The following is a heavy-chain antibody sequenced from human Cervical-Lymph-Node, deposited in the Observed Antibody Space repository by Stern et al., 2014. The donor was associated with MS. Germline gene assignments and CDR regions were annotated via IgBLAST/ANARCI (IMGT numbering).Heavy chain of an antibody. V-gene: IGHV3-74*02. CDR1: GFTFSSYW. D-gene: IGHD4-23*01. Sequence: VQLVESGGGLVQPGGSLRLSCAASGFTFSSYWMHWVCQAPGKGLVWVARINSDASITNYADSVKGRFTISRDNAKNTLYVQMNSLRAEDTAVYYCARVGYGGNSAFDYWGQGTLVTVSS. J-gene: IGHJ4*02. CDR2: INSDASIT. CDR3: ARVGYGGNSAFDY.